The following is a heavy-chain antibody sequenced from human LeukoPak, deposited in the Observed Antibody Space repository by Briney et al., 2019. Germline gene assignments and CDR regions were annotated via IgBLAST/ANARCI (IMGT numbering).Heavy chain of an antibody. D-gene: IGHD4-17*01. CDR1: GGSFSGYY. J-gene: IGHJ4*02. CDR3: ARDGDYWRRVARWGY. CDR2: INHSGST. Sequence: PSETLSLTCAVYGGSFSGYYWSWIRQPPGKGLEWIGEINHSGSTNYNPSLKSRVTISVDTSKNQFSLKLSSVTAADTAVYYCARDGDYWRRVARWGYWGQGTLVTVSS. V-gene: IGHV4-34*01.